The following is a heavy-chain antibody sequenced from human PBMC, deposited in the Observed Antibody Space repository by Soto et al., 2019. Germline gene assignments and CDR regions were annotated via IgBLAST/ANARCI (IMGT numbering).Heavy chain of an antibody. CDR1: GFTFSNFW. V-gene: IGHV3-74*01. J-gene: IGHJ4*02. Sequence: GGSLRLSCAASGFTFSNFWMHWVRQAPGKGLVWVSRIYSDGSGTTYADSVKGRFTISRDNAKSTLYLQMNSLRVEDTAVYYCATLNSFGSDYWGRGTLVTVSS. D-gene: IGHD5-18*01. CDR3: ATLNSFGSDY. CDR2: IYSDGSGT.